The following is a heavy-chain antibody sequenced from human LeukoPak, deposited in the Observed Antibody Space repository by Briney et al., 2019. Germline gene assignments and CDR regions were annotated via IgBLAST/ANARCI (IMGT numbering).Heavy chain of an antibody. D-gene: IGHD1-1*01. J-gene: IGHJ3*02. CDR2: INHSGST. CDR1: GGSFSGYY. Sequence: SETLSLTCAVYGGSFSGYYWSWIRQPPGKGLEWIGEINHSGSTNYNPSLKSRVTISVDTSKNQFSLKLSSVTAADTAVYYCARGGNWYDAFDIWGQGTMVTVSS. CDR3: ARGGNWYDAFDI. V-gene: IGHV4-34*01.